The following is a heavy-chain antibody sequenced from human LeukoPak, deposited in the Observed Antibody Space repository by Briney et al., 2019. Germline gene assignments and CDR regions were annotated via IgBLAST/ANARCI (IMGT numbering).Heavy chain of an antibody. Sequence: GESLKISCKGSGYSFTSYWIGWVRQMPGQGLEWMGIIYPGDSDTRYSPSFQGQVTISADKSISTAYLQCSSLKATDTAMYYCARRITIFGVAHAFDIWGQGTMVTVSS. CDR3: ARRITIFGVAHAFDI. D-gene: IGHD3-3*01. V-gene: IGHV5-51*01. J-gene: IGHJ3*02. CDR1: GYSFTSYW. CDR2: IYPGDSDT.